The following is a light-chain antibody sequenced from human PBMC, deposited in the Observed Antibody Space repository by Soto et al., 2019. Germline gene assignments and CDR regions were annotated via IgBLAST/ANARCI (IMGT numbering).Light chain of an antibody. CDR1: SSDVGGYNY. CDR3: SSYAGSNNLV. J-gene: IGLJ3*02. Sequence: QYVLTQPPSASGSPGQSVTISCTGTSSDVGGYNYVSWFQQHPGKAPILMIYEVSKRPSGVPDRFSGSKSGNTASLTVSGLQAEDEADYYCSSYAGSNNLVFGGGTKLTVL. V-gene: IGLV2-8*01. CDR2: EVS.